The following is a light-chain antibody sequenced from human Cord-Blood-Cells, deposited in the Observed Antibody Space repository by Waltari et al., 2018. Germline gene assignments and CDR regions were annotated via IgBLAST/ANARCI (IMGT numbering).Light chain of an antibody. Sequence: DSHMTQSASSLSACVGDRVTITCRANQGISTYLAWFQQKPGKAPKALIYAASNLQSGVPSKFSGSGSGTDFTLTISSLQPEDFATYYCQQYNSYPWTFGQGTKVEIK. J-gene: IGKJ1*01. CDR3: QQYNSYPWT. CDR1: QGISTY. CDR2: AAS. V-gene: IGKV1-16*02.